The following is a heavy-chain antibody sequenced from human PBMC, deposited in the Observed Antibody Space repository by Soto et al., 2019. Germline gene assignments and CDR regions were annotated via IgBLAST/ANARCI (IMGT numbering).Heavy chain of an antibody. J-gene: IGHJ6*02. Sequence: SVKVSCKASGGTFSSYTISWVRQAPGQGLEWMGRIIPILGIANYAQKFQGRVTITADKSTSTAYMELSSLRSEDAAVYYCARQQQLVGSASLVQGLYYYYGMDVWGQGTTVTVSS. CDR1: GGTFSSYT. V-gene: IGHV1-69*02. D-gene: IGHD6-13*01. CDR3: ARQQQLVGSASLVQGLYYYYGMDV. CDR2: IIPILGIA.